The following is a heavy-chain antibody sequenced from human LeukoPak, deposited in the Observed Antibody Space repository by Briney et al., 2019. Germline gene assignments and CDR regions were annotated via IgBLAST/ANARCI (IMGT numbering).Heavy chain of an antibody. J-gene: IGHJ4*02. CDR2: INSDGSIT. CDR1: GFTFSDYG. D-gene: IGHD3-16*01. V-gene: IGHV3-74*01. Sequence: PGGSLRLSCAASGFTFSDYGMHWVRHAPGKGLVWGSRINSDGSITSYGDSLKGRFTLHRDNAKNTLYLEINSLRAEDTAVYYCARSYAIDNWGQGTVVTVSA. CDR3: ARSYAIDN.